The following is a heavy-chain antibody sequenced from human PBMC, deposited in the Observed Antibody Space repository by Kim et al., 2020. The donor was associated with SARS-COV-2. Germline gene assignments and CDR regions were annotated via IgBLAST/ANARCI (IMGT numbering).Heavy chain of an antibody. CDR1: GASVSSNNYY. CDR2: IHHGGTT. J-gene: IGHJ4*02. Sequence: SETLSLTCTVSGASVSSNNYYWGWVRQTPGKGLEWIGSIHHGGTTYDNPSLKSRVVISVDASKNQFSLRVRSVTAADTAVYFCARHRFSSGWYMPLDFWGLGALVTVSS. CDR3: ARHRFSSGWYMPLDF. D-gene: IGHD6-19*01. V-gene: IGHV4-39*01.